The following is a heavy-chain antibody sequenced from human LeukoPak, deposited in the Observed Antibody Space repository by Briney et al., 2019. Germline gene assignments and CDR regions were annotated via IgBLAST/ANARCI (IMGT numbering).Heavy chain of an antibody. J-gene: IGHJ4*02. CDR2: ISSSGSTI. D-gene: IGHD3-22*01. V-gene: IGHV3-23*01. CDR3: AKDRRLLPCFDY. CDR1: GFTFSSYW. Sequence: PGGSLRLSCAASGFTFSSYWMSWVRQAPGKGLEWVSYISSSGSTIYYADSVKGRFTISRDNSKNTLYLQMNSLRAEDTAVYYCAKDRRLLPCFDYWGQGTLVTVSS.